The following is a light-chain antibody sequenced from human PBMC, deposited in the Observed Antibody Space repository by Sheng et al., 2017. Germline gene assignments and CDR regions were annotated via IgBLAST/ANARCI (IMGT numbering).Light chain of an antibody. CDR1: PSLSSTY. CDR3: QQYGSSPLT. CDR2: GAS. V-gene: IGKV3-20*01. J-gene: IGKJ4*01. Sequence: EIVLTQSPGTLSLSPGERATLSCRASPSLSSTYLAWYQQKPGQAPRLLIYGASSRATDIPDRFSGSGSGTDFTLTISRLEPEDFAVYYCQQYGSSPLTFGAGTKVEIK.